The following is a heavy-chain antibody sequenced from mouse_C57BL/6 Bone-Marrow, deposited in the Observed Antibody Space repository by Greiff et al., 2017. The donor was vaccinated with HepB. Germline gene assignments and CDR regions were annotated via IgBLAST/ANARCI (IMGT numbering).Heavy chain of an antibody. D-gene: IGHD3-2*02. V-gene: IGHV1-15*01. CDR3: TRGGQLRLRGAMDY. CDR1: GYTFTDYE. Sequence: QVQLQQSGAELVRPGASVTLSCKASGYTFTDYEMHWVKQTPVHGLEWIGAIDPETGGTAYNQKFKGKAILTADKSSSTAYMELRSLTSEDSAVYYGTRGGQLRLRGAMDYWGQGTSVTVSS. CDR2: IDPETGGT. J-gene: IGHJ4*01.